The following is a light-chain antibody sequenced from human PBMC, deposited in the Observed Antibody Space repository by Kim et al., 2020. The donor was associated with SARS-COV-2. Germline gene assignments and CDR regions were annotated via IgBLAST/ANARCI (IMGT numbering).Light chain of an antibody. CDR3: HQYNNWPRYT. V-gene: IGKV3-15*01. J-gene: IGKJ2*01. Sequence: VPPGARATLSCRASQSVSSNLAWYQQKPGQAPRLLIYGASTRATGFPARFSGSGSGTEFTLTISSLQSEDFAVYYCHQYNNWPRYTFGQGTKLEI. CDR1: QSVSSN. CDR2: GAS.